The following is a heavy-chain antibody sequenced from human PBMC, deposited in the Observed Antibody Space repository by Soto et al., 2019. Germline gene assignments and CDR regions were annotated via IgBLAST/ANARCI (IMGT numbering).Heavy chain of an antibody. Sequence: PGGSLRLSCAASGFTFSSYSMNWVRQAPGKWLEWVSSISSSSSYIYYADSVKGRFTISRDNAKNSLYLQMNSLRAEDTAVYYCARDIEAAAGTGYFDYWGQGXLVTVYS. CDR3: ARDIEAAAGTGYFDY. J-gene: IGHJ4*02. D-gene: IGHD6-13*01. CDR2: ISSSSSYI. CDR1: GFTFSSYS. V-gene: IGHV3-21*04.